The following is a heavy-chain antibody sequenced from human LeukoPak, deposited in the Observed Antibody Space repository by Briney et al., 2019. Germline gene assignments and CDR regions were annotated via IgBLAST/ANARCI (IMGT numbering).Heavy chain of an antibody. V-gene: IGHV4-59*08. Sequence: PSETLPLTCTVSGGSISSYYWSWIRQPPGKGLEWIGYIYYSGSTNYNPSLKSRVTISVDTSKNQFSLKLSSVTAADTAVYYCARHKIQLWSHIFDYWGQGTLVTVSS. D-gene: IGHD5-18*01. CDR1: GGSISSYY. CDR3: ARHKIQLWSHIFDY. J-gene: IGHJ4*02. CDR2: IYYSGST.